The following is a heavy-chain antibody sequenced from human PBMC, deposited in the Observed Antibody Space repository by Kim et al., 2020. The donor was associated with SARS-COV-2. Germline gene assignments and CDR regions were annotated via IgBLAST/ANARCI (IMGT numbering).Heavy chain of an antibody. J-gene: IGHJ4*02. CDR3: ARQRKITGTSGDFDY. Sequence: PSLKSRVTISVDTSKNQFSLKLSSVTAADTAVYYCARQRKITGTSGDFDYWGQGTLVTVSS. D-gene: IGHD1-7*01. V-gene: IGHV4-39*01.